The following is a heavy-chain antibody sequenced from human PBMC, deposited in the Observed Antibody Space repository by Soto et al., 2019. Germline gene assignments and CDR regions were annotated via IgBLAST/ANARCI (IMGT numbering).Heavy chain of an antibody. J-gene: IGHJ4*02. CDR3: ARDAGITMVRGVIIIEPVFSGY. CDR2: ISSSSSYI. CDR1: GFTFSSYS. Sequence: GGSLRLSCAASGFTFSSYSMNWVRQAPGKGLEWVSSISSSSSYIYYADSVKGRFTISRDNAKNSLYLQMNSLRAEDTAVYYCARDAGITMVRGVIIIEPVFSGYWGQGTLVTVSS. V-gene: IGHV3-21*01. D-gene: IGHD3-10*01.